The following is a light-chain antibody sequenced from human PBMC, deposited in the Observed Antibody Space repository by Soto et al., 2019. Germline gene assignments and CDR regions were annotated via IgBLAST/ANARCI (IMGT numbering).Light chain of an antibody. CDR1: SSDVGGYNY. CDR2: DVS. V-gene: IGLV2-11*01. J-gene: IGLJ1*01. CDR3: CSYAGSYTSYV. Sequence: QSVLTQPRSVSGSPGQSVTISCTGTSSDVGGYNYVSWYQQHPGKAPKLMIYDVSKRPSGVPDRFSGSKSGNTASLTISGLQAEDEADYYCCSYAGSYTSYVFGTGTKDTVL.